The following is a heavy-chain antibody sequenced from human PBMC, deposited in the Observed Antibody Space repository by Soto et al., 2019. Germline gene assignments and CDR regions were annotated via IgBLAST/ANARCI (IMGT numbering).Heavy chain of an antibody. J-gene: IGHJ6*02. Sequence: SETLSLTCTVSGGSIRSGDYYWSWIRQPPGKGLEWIGYIYYSGSTDYNPSLKSRVSISVDTSQNQFSLKMNSVTAADTAVYYCARDRLRLGRTSYGLDVWGQGTTVTVSS. D-gene: IGHD1-7*01. CDR3: ARDRLRLGRTSYGLDV. CDR2: IYYSGST. CDR1: GGSIRSGDYY. V-gene: IGHV4-30-4*01.